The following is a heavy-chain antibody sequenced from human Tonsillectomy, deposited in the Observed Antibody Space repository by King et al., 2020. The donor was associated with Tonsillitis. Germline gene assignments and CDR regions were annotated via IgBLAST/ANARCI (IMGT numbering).Heavy chain of an antibody. CDR3: ARDKVCSGYYCAYGMDV. J-gene: IGHJ6*02. Sequence: QLQESGPGLVKPSETLSLTCTVSGGSISSYYWSWIRQPPGKGLEWIGYIYYSGSTNYNPSLKSRVTISVDTSKIQFSLKLSSVTAADTAVYYCARDKVCSGYYCAYGMDVWGQGTTVTVSS. CDR2: IYYSGST. CDR1: GGSISSYY. D-gene: IGHD3-22*01. V-gene: IGHV4-59*01.